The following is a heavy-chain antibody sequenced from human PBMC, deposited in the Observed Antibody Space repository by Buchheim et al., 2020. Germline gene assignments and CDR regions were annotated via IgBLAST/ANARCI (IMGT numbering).Heavy chain of an antibody. V-gene: IGHV3-30-3*01. J-gene: IGHJ6*02. CDR3: ARDRGYGYRTYYYYYGMDV. CDR1: GFTFSSYA. Sequence: QVQLVESGGGVVQPGRSLRLSCAASGFTFSSYAMHWVRQAPGKGLEWVAVISYDGSNKYYADSVKGRFTISRDHSKNTLYLQMNSLRAEDTAVYYCARDRGYGYRTYYYYYGMDVWGQGTT. CDR2: ISYDGSNK. D-gene: IGHD5-18*01.